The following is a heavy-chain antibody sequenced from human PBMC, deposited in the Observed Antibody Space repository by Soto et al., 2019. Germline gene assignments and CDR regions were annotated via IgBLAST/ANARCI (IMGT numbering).Heavy chain of an antibody. CDR2: IYYSGST. CDR1: GGSISSSSYY. V-gene: IGHV4-39*01. Sequence: PSATLSLTCTVSGGSISSSSYYWGWIRQPPGKGLEWIGSIYYSGSTYYNPSLKSRVTISVDTSKNQFSLKLSSVTAADTAVYYCASRDYYGSGSYYYWGQGTLVTVSS. CDR3: ASRDYYGSGSYYY. J-gene: IGHJ4*02. D-gene: IGHD3-10*01.